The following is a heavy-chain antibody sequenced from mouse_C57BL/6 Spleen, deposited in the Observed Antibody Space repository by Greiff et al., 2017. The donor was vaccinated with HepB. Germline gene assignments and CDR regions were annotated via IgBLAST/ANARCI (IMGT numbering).Heavy chain of an antibody. J-gene: IGHJ3*01. CDR1: GFTFSDYG. CDR3: ARPSSSYYSNYLFAY. V-gene: IGHV5-17*01. Sequence: EVKLMESGGGLVKPGGSLKLSCAASGFTFSDYGMHWVRQAPEKGLEWVAYISSGSSTIYYADTVKGRFTISRDNAKNTLFLQMTSLRSEDTAMYYCARPSSSYYSNYLFAYWGQGTLVTVSA. CDR2: ISSGSSTI. D-gene: IGHD2-5*01.